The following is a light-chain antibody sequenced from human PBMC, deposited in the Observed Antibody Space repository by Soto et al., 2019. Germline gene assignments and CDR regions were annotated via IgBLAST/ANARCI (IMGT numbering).Light chain of an antibody. CDR1: QGFRND. CDR2: SAS. CDR3: LQDYTYPA. J-gene: IGKJ1*01. Sequence: AIQMTQSPSSLSSSVGDRVTITCRASQGFRNDLGWYQQKPGQAPKLLIYSASNLQSGVPSRFSCSGSGTDFPLTISSLQPEDVATYYCLQDYTYPAFGQGTKVEIK. V-gene: IGKV1-6*01.